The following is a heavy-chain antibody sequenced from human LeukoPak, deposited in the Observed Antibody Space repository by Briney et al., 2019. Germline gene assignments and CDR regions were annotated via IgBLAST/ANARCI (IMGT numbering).Heavy chain of an antibody. Sequence: GGSLRLSCAASGFTFSSYAMSWVRQAPGKGLEWVSAISGSGGSTYYADSVKGRFTISRDNSKNTLYLQINSLRAEDTAVYYCAKVEGWFGELLNYYYYYMAVWGKGTTVTVSS. CDR1: GFTFSSYA. CDR3: AKVEGWFGELLNYYYYYMAV. V-gene: IGHV3-23*01. CDR2: ISGSGGST. J-gene: IGHJ6*03. D-gene: IGHD3-10*01.